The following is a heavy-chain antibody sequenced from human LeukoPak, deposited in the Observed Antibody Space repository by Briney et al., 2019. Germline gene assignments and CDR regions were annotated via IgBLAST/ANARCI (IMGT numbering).Heavy chain of an antibody. Sequence: SETLSLTCTVSVYSISSGYYWGWIRQPPGKGLEWIGSIYHSGSTYYNPALKSRVTISVDTSKNQFSLKLSSVTAADTAVYYCARAYSNWFDPWGQGTLVTVSS. CDR2: IYHSGST. CDR1: VYSISSGYY. D-gene: IGHD2-21*01. CDR3: ARAYSNWFDP. V-gene: IGHV4-38-2*02. J-gene: IGHJ5*02.